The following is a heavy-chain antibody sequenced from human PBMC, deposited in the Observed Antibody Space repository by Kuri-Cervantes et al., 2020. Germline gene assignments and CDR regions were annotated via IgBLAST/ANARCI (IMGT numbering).Heavy chain of an antibody. Sequence: GSLRLSCAVYGGSFSDYYWSWIRQPPGKGLEWIGEINHSGSTNYNPSLKSRVTISVDTSKNQVSLRLTSVTAADTALYYCARRFYSSGWPVFDFWGQGSLVTVSS. CDR2: INHSGST. V-gene: IGHV4-34*01. J-gene: IGHJ4*02. CDR1: GGSFSDYY. D-gene: IGHD6-19*01. CDR3: ARRFYSSGWPVFDF.